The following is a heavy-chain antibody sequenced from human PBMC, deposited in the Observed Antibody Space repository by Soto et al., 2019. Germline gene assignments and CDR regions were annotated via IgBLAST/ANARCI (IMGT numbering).Heavy chain of an antibody. V-gene: IGHV4-30-4*01. Sequence: NPSETLSLTCTVSGGSISSGDYYWSWIRQPPGKGLEWIGYIYYSGSTYYNPSLKSRVTISVDTSKNQFSLKLSSVTAADTAVYYCARGGIHRPHGYFDYWGQGTLVTVSS. J-gene: IGHJ4*02. CDR1: GGSISSGDYY. CDR2: IYYSGST. D-gene: IGHD3-10*01. CDR3: ARGGIHRPHGYFDY.